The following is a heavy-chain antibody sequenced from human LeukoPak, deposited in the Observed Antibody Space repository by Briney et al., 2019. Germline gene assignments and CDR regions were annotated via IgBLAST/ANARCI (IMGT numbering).Heavy chain of an antibody. Sequence: GASVKVSCKASGFTFTGYYMHWVRQAPGQGLEWMGWINPNSGGTNYAQKFQGRVTMTWDTSISTAYMELSRLRSDDTAVYYCARDYLFSPGYPVLYFDYWGQGTLVTVSS. V-gene: IGHV1-2*02. D-gene: IGHD1-1*01. CDR1: GFTFTGYY. CDR3: ARDYLFSPGYPVLYFDY. CDR2: INPNSGGT. J-gene: IGHJ4*02.